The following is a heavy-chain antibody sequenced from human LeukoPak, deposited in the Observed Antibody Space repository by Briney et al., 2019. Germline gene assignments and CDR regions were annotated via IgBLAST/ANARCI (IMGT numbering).Heavy chain of an antibody. Sequence: GSLRLSCAASGFTFSSYSMNWVRQAPGKGLEWVSSISSSSYIYYADSVKGRFTISRDNAKNSLYLQMNSLRAEDTAVYYCARSAGYGWFDPWGQGTLVTVSS. CDR1: GFTFSSYS. D-gene: IGHD1-1*01. CDR3: ARSAGYGWFDP. CDR2: ISSSSYI. J-gene: IGHJ5*02. V-gene: IGHV3-21*01.